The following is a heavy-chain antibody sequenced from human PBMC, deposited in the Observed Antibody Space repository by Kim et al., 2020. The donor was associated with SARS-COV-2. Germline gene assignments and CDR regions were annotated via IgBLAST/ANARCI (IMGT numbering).Heavy chain of an antibody. CDR1: GFTFSSYS. Sequence: GGSLRLSCAASGFTFSSYSMNWVRQAPGKGLEWVSSISSSSSYIYYADSVKGRFTISRDNAKNSLYLQMNSLRAEDTAVYYCARDHHFTIFDIWGQGTMVTVSS. CDR2: ISSSSSYI. D-gene: IGHD3-10*01. V-gene: IGHV3-21*01. CDR3: ARDHHFTIFDI. J-gene: IGHJ3*02.